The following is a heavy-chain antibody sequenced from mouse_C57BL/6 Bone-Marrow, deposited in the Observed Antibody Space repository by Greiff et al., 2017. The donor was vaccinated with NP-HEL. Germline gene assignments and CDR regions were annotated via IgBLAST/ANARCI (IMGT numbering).Heavy chain of an antibody. CDR1: GYTFTSYG. CDR3: ARRYYGSPYWYFDV. CDR2: IYPRSGNT. D-gene: IGHD1-1*01. J-gene: IGHJ1*03. V-gene: IGHV1-81*01. Sequence: LQQSGAELARPGASVKLSCKASGYTFTSYGISWVKQRTGQGLEWIGEIYPRSGNTYYNEKFKGKATLTAEKSSSTAYMALRSRTSEDSAVYFCARRYYGSPYWYFDVWGTETTVTVSS.